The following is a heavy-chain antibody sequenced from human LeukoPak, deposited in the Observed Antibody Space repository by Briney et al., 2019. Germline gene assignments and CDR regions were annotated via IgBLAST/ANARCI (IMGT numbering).Heavy chain of an antibody. V-gene: IGHV3-48*01. J-gene: IGHJ4*02. Sequence: GGSLRLSCAPSAFTFSSYSMNWVRQAPGKGLEWVSYISSSSSTIYYADSVKGRFTISRDNAKNSLYLQMNSLRAEDTAVYYCARDLYGGTGTDMQDYWGQGTLATVSS. CDR2: ISSSSSTI. CDR3: ARDLYGGTGTDMQDY. D-gene: IGHD1-1*01. CDR1: AFTFSSYS.